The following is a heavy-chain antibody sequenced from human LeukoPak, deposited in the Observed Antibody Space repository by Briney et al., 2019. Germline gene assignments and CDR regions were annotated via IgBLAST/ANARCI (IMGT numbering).Heavy chain of an antibody. CDR2: ISGGGGGT. J-gene: IGHJ4*02. Sequence: GGSLRLSCAASGFTFSSYGMSWVRQAPGKGLEWVSTISGGGGGTFYADSVKGRLTISRDNSKNTLYLQMNSLRVEDTAVCYCANRASHCFDYWAQGTLVPVSS. CDR1: GFTFSSYG. CDR3: ANRASHCFDY. D-gene: IGHD3-10*01. V-gene: IGHV3-23*01.